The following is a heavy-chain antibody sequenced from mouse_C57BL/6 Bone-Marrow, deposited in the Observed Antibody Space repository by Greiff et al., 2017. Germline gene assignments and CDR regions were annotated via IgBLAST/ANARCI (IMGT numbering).Heavy chain of an antibody. CDR3: AKWLPYYFDY. V-gene: IGHV1-4*01. CDR2: INPSSGYT. Sequence: QVQLKESGAELARPGASVKMSCKASGYTFTSYTMHWVKQRPGQGLEWIGYINPSSGYTKYNQKFKGKATLTADKSSSTAYMQLSSLTSEDSAVYYCAKWLPYYFDYWGQGTTLTVSS. D-gene: IGHD2-2*01. CDR1: GYTFTSYT. J-gene: IGHJ2*01.